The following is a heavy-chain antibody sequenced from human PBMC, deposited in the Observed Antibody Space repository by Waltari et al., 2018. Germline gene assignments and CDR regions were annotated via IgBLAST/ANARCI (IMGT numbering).Heavy chain of an antibody. D-gene: IGHD7-27*01. Sequence: EVELVESGGGLVQPGGSLRLSCAASGFTFSNYWMHWFRQVPGKGLIWVSHVNSDGSSSSYAESAKGRFTISRDNAKSTLYLQMNSLRVEDTAVYYCARDTPGDGIDYWGQGTLVTVSS. CDR2: VNSDGSSS. J-gene: IGHJ4*02. V-gene: IGHV3-74*01. CDR1: GFTFSNYW. CDR3: ARDTPGDGIDY.